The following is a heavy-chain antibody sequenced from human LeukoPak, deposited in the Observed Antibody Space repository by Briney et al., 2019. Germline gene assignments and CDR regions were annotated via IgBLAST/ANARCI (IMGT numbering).Heavy chain of an antibody. V-gene: IGHV3-73*01. D-gene: IGHD3-3*01. J-gene: IGHJ3*02. CDR1: GFTFSGSA. CDR3: TRHEKTIFGSGLDAFDI. Sequence: PGGSLRLSCAASGFTFSGSAMHWVRQASGKGLEWVGRIRSKANSYATAYAASVKGRFTISRDDSKNTAYLQMNSLKTEDTAVYYCTRHEKTIFGSGLDAFDIWGQGTMVTVSS. CDR2: IRSKANSYAT.